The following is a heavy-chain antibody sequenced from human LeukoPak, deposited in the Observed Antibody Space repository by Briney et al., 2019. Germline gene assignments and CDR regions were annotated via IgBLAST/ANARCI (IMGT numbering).Heavy chain of an antibody. V-gene: IGHV3-23*01. CDR2: ISGSGGSK. CDR1: GFNFCSYG. D-gene: IGHD2-8*01. J-gene: IGHJ3*02. CDR3: AKELSTNVPAFDI. Sequence: PGGPLRLSCSASGFNFCSYGMRWVPHAPGKGLEWVSAISGSGGSKYYADSVKGRFTICRYNSKNTLYMEMNRLRAEDTAVYYWAKELSTNVPAFDIWGQGTMVTVSS.